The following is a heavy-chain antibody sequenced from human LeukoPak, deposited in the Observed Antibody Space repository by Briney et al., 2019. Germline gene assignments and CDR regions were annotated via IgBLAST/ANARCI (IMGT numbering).Heavy chain of an antibody. Sequence: GGSLRLSCSASGFTVSSNYMSWVRQAPGKGPEWVSVIYSGGSTYYADSVKGRFTISRDNSKNTLYLQMNSLRAEDTAVYYCARDSSGYDYFDYWGQGTLVTVSS. CDR3: ARDSSGYDYFDY. CDR2: IYSGGST. J-gene: IGHJ4*02. V-gene: IGHV3-66*01. CDR1: GFTVSSNY. D-gene: IGHD3-22*01.